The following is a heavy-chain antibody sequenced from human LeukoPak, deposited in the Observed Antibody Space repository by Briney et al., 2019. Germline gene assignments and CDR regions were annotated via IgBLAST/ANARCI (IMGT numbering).Heavy chain of an antibody. J-gene: IGHJ4*02. CDR3: ARMGSSSSAY. Sequence: GGSLRLSCAASGFTFSSYWMSWVRQAPGKGLEWVANIKQDGSEKNYVDSVKGRFTISRDNAKKSLYLQMNSLRAEDPAVYYCARMGSSSSAYWGQGTLVTVSS. CDR1: GFTFSSYW. CDR2: IKQDGSEK. V-gene: IGHV3-7*01. D-gene: IGHD6-6*01.